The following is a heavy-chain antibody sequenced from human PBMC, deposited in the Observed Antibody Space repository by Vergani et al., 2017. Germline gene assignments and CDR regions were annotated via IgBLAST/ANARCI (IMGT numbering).Heavy chain of an antibody. Sequence: EVQLLESGGGLVQPGGSLRLFCAASGFPFSSYAMSWVRHAPGKGLERVSAISSSSSYIYYADSVKGRFTISRDNAKNSLYLQMNSLRAEDTAVYYCAREANLRFLEWLLSDAFDIWGQGTMVTVSS. CDR2: ISSSSSYI. J-gene: IGHJ3*02. CDR1: GFPFSSYA. V-gene: IGHV3-21*01. D-gene: IGHD3-3*01. CDR3: AREANLRFLEWLLSDAFDI.